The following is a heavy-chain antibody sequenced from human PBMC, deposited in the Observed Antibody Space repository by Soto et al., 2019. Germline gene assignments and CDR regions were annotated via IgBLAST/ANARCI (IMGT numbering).Heavy chain of an antibody. CDR3: ARVVPGAEAWFGP. V-gene: IGHV1-18*01. Sequence: PSVKVSCKTSGYTFSNYGITWVRQAPGQPLEWLGWISLYSDGTNYAQKFQGRVSMTTDTSTTTAYMELRSLRSDDTAVYYCARVVPGAEAWFGPWGQGTLVTVSS. D-gene: IGHD2-2*01. J-gene: IGHJ5*02. CDR2: ISLYSDGT. CDR1: GYTFSNYG.